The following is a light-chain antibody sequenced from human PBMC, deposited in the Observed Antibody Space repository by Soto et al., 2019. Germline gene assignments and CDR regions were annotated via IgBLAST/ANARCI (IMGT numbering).Light chain of an antibody. CDR1: SSDVGGYNH. V-gene: IGLV2-14*01. J-gene: IGLJ1*01. Sequence: QSALTQPASVSGSPGQSITISCTGTSSDVGGYNHVSWYQQHPGKAPKVIIYGVSIRPSGVSNRFSGSKSGNTAALTISGLQAEDEADYYCTSYTSRSTPCVFGTGTQVTVL. CDR2: GVS. CDR3: TSYTSRSTPCV.